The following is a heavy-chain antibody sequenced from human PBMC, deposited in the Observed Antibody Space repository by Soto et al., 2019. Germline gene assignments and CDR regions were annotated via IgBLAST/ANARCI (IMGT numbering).Heavy chain of an antibody. Sequence: PGESLKISCKGSGYSFTNSWIGWLRQMPEKGLEWIGIIYPGDSHTRYSPSFQGQVTISADKSISTVYLQWSSLKASDTAIYYCATLRSNGPPNYYYYGLDVWGQGTTVTVSS. CDR2: IYPGDSHT. V-gene: IGHV5-51*01. D-gene: IGHD6-19*01. CDR3: ATLRSNGPPNYYYYGLDV. J-gene: IGHJ6*02. CDR1: GYSFTNSW.